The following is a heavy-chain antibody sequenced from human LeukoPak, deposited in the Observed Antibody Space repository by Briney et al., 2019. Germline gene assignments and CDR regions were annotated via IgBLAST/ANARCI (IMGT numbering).Heavy chain of an antibody. V-gene: IGHV4-59*08. Sequence: PSETLSLTCTVSGGSISYYYWSWIRQPPGKGLEWIGYIYYSGSTNYNPSLKSRVTISVDTSKNQFSLRLSSVTAADTAVYYCARHFKRLASDYYYYGMDVWGQGTTVTVSS. CDR1: GGSISYYY. J-gene: IGHJ6*02. CDR2: IYYSGST. CDR3: ARHFKRLASDYYYYGMDV.